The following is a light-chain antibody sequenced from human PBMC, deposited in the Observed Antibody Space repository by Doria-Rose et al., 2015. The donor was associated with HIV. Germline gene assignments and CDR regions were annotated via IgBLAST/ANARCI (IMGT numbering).Light chain of an antibody. CDR3: QRFDSFPRT. Sequence: TQTPSFLSASVGVRVTITCRASQGISRYLAWYQQKSGKAPTLLIFGASTLQSGVPSRFSGSGSGTEFTLTISSLQPEDFATYYCQRFDSFPRTFGQGTKVELK. J-gene: IGKJ1*01. V-gene: IGKV1-9*01. CDR1: QGISRY. CDR2: GAS.